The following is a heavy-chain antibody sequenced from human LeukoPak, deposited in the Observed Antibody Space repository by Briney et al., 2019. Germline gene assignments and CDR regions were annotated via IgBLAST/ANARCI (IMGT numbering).Heavy chain of an antibody. CDR3: ARQVYGYYFDY. D-gene: IGHD1-14*01. CDR1: GGSISSYY. CDR2: IYTSGST. V-gene: IGHV4-4*09. J-gene: IGHJ4*02. Sequence: PSETLSLTCTVSGGSISSYYWSWIRQPPGKGLEWIGYIYTSGSTNYNPSLKSRVTISVDTSKNQFSLKLSSVTAADTAVYYCARQVYGYYFDYWGQGTLVTVSS.